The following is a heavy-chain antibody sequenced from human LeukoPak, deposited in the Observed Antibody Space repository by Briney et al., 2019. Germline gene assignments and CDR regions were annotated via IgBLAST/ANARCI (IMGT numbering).Heavy chain of an antibody. CDR1: GYSLTELS. Sequence: ASVKVSCKVSGYSLTELSMHWVRQAPGKGLEWVGGFDPEDGETIYAQNFQGRVTMTEDTSTDTAYMELSSLRSDDTAVYYCARVELRGATGDWFDPWGQGTLVTVSS. J-gene: IGHJ5*02. CDR3: ARVELRGATGDWFDP. CDR2: FDPEDGET. D-gene: IGHD1-26*01. V-gene: IGHV1-24*01.